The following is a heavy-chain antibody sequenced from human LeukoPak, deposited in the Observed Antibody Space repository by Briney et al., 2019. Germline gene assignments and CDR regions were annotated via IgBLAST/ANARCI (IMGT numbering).Heavy chain of an antibody. CDR2: ISGSGGST. D-gene: IGHD2-2*01. Sequence: GGSLRLSRAASGFTFSSYAMSWVRQAPGKGLEWVSAISGSGGSTYYADSVKGRFTISRDNSKNTLYLQMNSLRAEDTAVYYCAKDGQDIVVVPAAIGLPAEYFQHWGQGTLVTVSS. CDR3: AKDGQDIVVVPAAIGLPAEYFQH. V-gene: IGHV3-23*01. CDR1: GFTFSSYA. J-gene: IGHJ1*01.